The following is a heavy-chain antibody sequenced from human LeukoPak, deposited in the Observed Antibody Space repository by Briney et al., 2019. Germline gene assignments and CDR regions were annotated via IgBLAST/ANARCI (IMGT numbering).Heavy chain of an antibody. CDR1: GFTFSSYS. J-gene: IGHJ4*02. CDR2: ISSSSSYI. Sequence: GGSLRLSCAASGFTFSSYSMNWVRQAPGKGLEWVSSISSSSSYIYYADSVKGRFTISRDNAKNSQYLQMNSLRAEDTAVYYCARVGSGSYYNELDYWGQGTLVTVSS. CDR3: ARVGSGSYYNELDY. V-gene: IGHV3-21*01. D-gene: IGHD3-10*01.